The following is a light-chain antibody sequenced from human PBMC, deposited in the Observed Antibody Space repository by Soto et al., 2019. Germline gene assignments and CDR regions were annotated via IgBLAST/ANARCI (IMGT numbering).Light chain of an antibody. J-gene: IGLJ2*01. Sequence: SYELTQPPSVSMAPGQTARIICGGNNIGSKSVHWYQQKAGQAPEVVVFHDSDRPSGIPDRFSGSKFGTTATLTISRVEAGDEADYYCQVWDRSSDVIFGGGTKLTVL. CDR2: HDS. V-gene: IGLV3-21*02. CDR1: NIGSKS. CDR3: QVWDRSSDVI.